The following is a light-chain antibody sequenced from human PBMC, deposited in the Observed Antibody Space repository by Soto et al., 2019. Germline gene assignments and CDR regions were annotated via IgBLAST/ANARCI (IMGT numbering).Light chain of an antibody. CDR3: QKYNSAPWT. V-gene: IGKV1-27*01. CDR2: AAS. J-gene: IGKJ1*01. CDR1: QGISNY. Sequence: DIQMTQSPSSLSASVGDRVTITCRASQGISNYLAWYQQKPGKVPKLLIYAASTLQSGVPSRFSVSGSGTDFTLTISSLQPEDVATYYCQKYNSAPWTVGQGSEVEIK.